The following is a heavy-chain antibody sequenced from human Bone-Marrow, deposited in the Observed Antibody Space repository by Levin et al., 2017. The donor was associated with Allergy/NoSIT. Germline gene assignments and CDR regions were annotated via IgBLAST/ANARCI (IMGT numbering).Heavy chain of an antibody. CDR1: NDSISGYY. Sequence: SETLSLTCSVSNDSISGYYWGWIRQPPGKGLEWIGYISDGGSTNYNPSLKIRLTISIDTSKNQFSLGLSSVTAAATAVYFCARVRGGLRFLEWPYYFASWGQGTRVTVSS. D-gene: IGHD3-3*01. V-gene: IGHV4-59*01. J-gene: IGHJ4*02. CDR2: ISDGGST. CDR3: ARVRGGLRFLEWPYYFAS.